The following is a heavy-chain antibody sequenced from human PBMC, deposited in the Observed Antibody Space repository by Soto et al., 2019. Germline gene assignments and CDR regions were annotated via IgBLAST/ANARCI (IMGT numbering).Heavy chain of an antibody. D-gene: IGHD3-22*01. CDR3: ARAGPYYYYDSSGSYGMDV. CDR2: INSDGSST. Sequence: GGSLRLSCAASGFTFRSYWMHWVRQAPGKGQVWVSRINSDGSSTSYADSVKGRFTISRDNAKNTLYLQMNSLRAEDTAVYYCARAGPYYYYDSSGSYGMDVWGQGTTVTVSS. V-gene: IGHV3-74*01. CDR1: GFTFRSYW. J-gene: IGHJ6*02.